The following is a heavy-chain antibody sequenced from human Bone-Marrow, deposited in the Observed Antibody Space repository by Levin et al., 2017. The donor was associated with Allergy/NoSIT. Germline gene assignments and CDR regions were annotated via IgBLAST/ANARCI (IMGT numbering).Heavy chain of an antibody. D-gene: IGHD3-22*01. J-gene: IGHJ3*01. CDR2: IYYSGNA. CDR3: ATQSYDYSNFIMAAFHL. Sequence: SETLSLTCTVSGASVTNFNYFWGWVRQPPGKGLEWIGSIYYSGNAYYNPSLERRLSLSVDTSKNQVSLKLRSVTAADSAMYYCATQSYDYSNFIMAAFHLWGQGTMVAVSS. CDR1: GASVTNFNYF. V-gene: IGHV4-39*01.